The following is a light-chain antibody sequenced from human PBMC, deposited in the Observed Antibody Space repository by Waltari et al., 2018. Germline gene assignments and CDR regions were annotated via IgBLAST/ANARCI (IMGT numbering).Light chain of an antibody. J-gene: IGKJ4*01. CDR2: DAS. V-gene: IGKV3-11*01. Sequence: GERATLSCRASHSVSRYLAWYQQRPGQAPRLLIFDASFRATGIPARFSGSGSEKDFTLTISSLEPEDCAVYYCQQRSNWPLTFGGGTKVEIK. CDR3: QQRSNWPLT. CDR1: HSVSRY.